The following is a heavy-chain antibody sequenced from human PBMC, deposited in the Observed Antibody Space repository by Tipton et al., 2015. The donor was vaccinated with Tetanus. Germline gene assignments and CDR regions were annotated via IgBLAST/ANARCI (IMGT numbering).Heavy chain of an antibody. CDR1: GSSITSTTHY. J-gene: IGHJ1*01. V-gene: IGHV4-39*01. CDR3: ARQDTLNYYYVGYFHD. CDR2: IYYSGST. D-gene: IGHD3-22*01. Sequence: TLSLTCTVSGSSITSTTHYWGWIRQAPGKGLERIGIIYYSGSTYYNASLRSRVTISVDTSKNQFSLQLRSVTAADTADYYCARQDTLNYYYVGYFHDWGQGTLVTVSS.